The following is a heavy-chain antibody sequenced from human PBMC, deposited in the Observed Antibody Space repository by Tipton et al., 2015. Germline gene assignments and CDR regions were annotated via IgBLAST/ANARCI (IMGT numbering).Heavy chain of an antibody. V-gene: IGHV4-39*07. D-gene: IGHD1-26*01. J-gene: IGHJ5*02. CDR3: ARVPYRGGVIDP. Sequence: TLSLTCTVSGGSISSSLHYWGWIRQPPGKGLEWIGSIYYSGSTYYNPSLKSRVTLSIDTSKNQFSLKLSSVTAADTAVYYCARVPYRGGVIDPWGQGTLVTVSS. CDR1: GGSISSSLHY. CDR2: IYYSGST.